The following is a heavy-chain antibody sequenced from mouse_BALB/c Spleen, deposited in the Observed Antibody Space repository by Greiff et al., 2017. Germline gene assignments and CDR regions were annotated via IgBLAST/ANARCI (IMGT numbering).Heavy chain of an antibody. V-gene: IGHV1-80*01. CDR3: AREVRGYWYFDV. Sequence: VQLVESGAELVRPGSSVKISCKASGYAFSSYWMNWVKQRPGQGLEWIGQIYPGDGDTNYNGKFKGKATLTADKSSSTAYMQLSSLTSEDSAVYFCAREVRGYWYFDVWGAGTTVTVSS. J-gene: IGHJ1*01. D-gene: IGHD2-14*01. CDR2: IYPGDGDT. CDR1: GYAFSSYW.